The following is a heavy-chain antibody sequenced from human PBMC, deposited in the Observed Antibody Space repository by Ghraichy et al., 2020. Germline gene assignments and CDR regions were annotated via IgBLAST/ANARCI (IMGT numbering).Heavy chain of an antibody. D-gene: IGHD6-13*01. CDR1: GFTFSSYA. Sequence: GGSLRPSCAASGFTFSSYAMSWVRQAPGKGLEWVSAISGSGGSTYYADSVKGRFTISRDNSKNTLYLQMNSLRAEDTAVYYCAKSHSSSWYSTNAYYFDYWGQGTLVTVSS. V-gene: IGHV3-23*01. CDR2: ISGSGGST. J-gene: IGHJ4*02. CDR3: AKSHSSSWYSTNAYYFDY.